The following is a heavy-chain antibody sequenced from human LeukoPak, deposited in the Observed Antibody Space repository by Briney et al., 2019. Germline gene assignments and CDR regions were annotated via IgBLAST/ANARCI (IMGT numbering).Heavy chain of an antibody. CDR1: GFTSSSYG. CDR3: AKDQMGHIAAVDY. Sequence: GGSLRLSCAASGFTSSSYGMHWARQAPGKGLEWVAVISYDGSNKYYADSVKGRFTISRDNSKNTLYLQMNSLRAEDTAVYYCAKDQMGHIAAVDYWGQGTLVTVSS. J-gene: IGHJ4*02. V-gene: IGHV3-30*18. D-gene: IGHD6-13*01. CDR2: ISYDGSNK.